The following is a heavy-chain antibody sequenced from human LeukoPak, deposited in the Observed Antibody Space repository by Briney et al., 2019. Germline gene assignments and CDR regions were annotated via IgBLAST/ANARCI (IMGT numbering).Heavy chain of an antibody. Sequence: SVKVSCKASGGTFSSYAISWVRQAPGQGLEWMGRIIPILGIANYAQKFQGRVTITADKSTSTAYMELSSLRSEDTAVYYCARVEWASAYCGGDCYHFDYWGQGTLVTVSS. J-gene: IGHJ4*02. CDR3: ARVEWASAYCGGDCYHFDY. D-gene: IGHD2-21*02. V-gene: IGHV1-69*04. CDR2: IIPILGIA. CDR1: GGTFSSYA.